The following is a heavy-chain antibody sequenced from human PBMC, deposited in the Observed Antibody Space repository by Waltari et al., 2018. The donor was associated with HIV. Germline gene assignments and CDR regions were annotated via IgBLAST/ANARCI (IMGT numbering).Heavy chain of an antibody. CDR3: ATARETMGVDFDY. Sequence: QVQLVQSGAEVRKPGSSVQVSCKTSGGSFASYSIHWVRQAPGQGLEWMGRIVPTGDKPNYAQKSQGRVTITADRSTGTVYLEVTNLRPVDTAIYYCATARETMGVDFDYWGQGTLITVSS. D-gene: IGHD3-10*01. V-gene: IGHV1-69*02. CDR1: GGSFASYS. CDR2: IVPTGDKP. J-gene: IGHJ4*02.